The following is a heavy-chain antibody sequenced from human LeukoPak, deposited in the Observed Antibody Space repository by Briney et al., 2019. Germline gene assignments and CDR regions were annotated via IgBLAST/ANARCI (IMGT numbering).Heavy chain of an antibody. CDR3: ARLQILNVSFDY. Sequence: SETLSLTCSVSGGSIRSESYYWSWIRQPAGKGLEWIGRIYSSGSSKFNPSLKSRVTISVDTSKNQFSLKLSSVTAADTAVYYCARLQILNVSFDYWGQGTLVTVSS. CDR1: GGSIRSESYY. CDR2: IYSSGSS. V-gene: IGHV4-61*02. J-gene: IGHJ4*02. D-gene: IGHD2-8*01.